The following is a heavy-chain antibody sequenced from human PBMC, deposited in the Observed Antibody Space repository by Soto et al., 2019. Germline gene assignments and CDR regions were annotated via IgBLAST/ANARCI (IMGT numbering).Heavy chain of an antibody. Sequence: QVQLVQSGAEVKKPGASVKVSCKASGYTFTSYGISWVRQAPGQAPEWMGWIGAYSGNTNYAQKLQARVTMTTDTTASTAYTELRSLRSDGTAVYYCARGFLEWLSPSFDYWGQGTLVTVSS. CDR1: GYTFTSYG. V-gene: IGHV1-18*01. D-gene: IGHD3-3*01. CDR2: IGAYSGNT. CDR3: ARGFLEWLSPSFDY. J-gene: IGHJ4*02.